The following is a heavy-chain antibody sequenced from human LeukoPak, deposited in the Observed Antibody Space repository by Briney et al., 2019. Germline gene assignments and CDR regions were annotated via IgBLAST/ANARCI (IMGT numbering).Heavy chain of an antibody. CDR3: VRSRGRGWSDLDF. V-gene: IGHV3-33*01. Sequence: PGGSLRLSCAASGFTFSAYGMHWVRQAPGKGPEWVAVIWYDGSNKYYADSVKGRFTISRDNSKNTLYLQMNRLRAEDTAVYYCVRSRGRGWSDLDFWGQGTLVTVSS. D-gene: IGHD6-19*01. J-gene: IGHJ4*02. CDR1: GFTFSAYG. CDR2: IWYDGSNK.